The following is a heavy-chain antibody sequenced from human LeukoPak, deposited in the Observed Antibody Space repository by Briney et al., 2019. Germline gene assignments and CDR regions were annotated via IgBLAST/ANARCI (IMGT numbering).Heavy chain of an antibody. V-gene: IGHV4-30-4*01. CDR3: ARTPGYCSGTSCYIGY. CDR1: GGSISSGDSS. D-gene: IGHD2-2*02. Sequence: SQTLSLTCTVSGGSISSGDSSWSWIRQPPGKGLEWIGYIYSSGDTYYNPSLKSRVTISVDTSKNQFSLRLSSVTAADTAVYYCARTPGYCSGTSCYIGYWGQGTLVTVSS. CDR2: IYSSGDT. J-gene: IGHJ4*02.